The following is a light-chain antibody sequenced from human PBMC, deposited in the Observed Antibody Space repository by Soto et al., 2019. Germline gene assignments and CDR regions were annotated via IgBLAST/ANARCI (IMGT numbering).Light chain of an antibody. J-gene: IGLJ2*01. V-gene: IGLV2-8*01. CDR3: SSYACSNNYVA. Sequence: QSALTQPPSASGSPGQSVTISCTGTSSDVGGYNYVSWYQQHPGKAPKLMIYEVSKRPSGVPDRFSGSKSGNTASLTVSGLQAEDEADYYCSSYACSNNYVAFGGGTKLTVL. CDR2: EVS. CDR1: SSDVGGYNY.